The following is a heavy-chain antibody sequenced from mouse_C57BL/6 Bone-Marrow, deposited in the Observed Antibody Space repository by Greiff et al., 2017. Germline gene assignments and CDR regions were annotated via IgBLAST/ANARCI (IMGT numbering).Heavy chain of an antibody. J-gene: IGHJ4*01. Sequence: QVQLMESGPGLVAPSQCLSITCTVSGFSLTSYGVSWVRQPPGKGLEWLGVIWGDGSTNYHSALISRMSISKDNSKSKVFLKLNSRQTDDTATDYCASLYYDYDAESMDYWGQGTTVTVSS. D-gene: IGHD2-4*01. CDR1: GFSLTSYG. CDR2: IWGDGST. V-gene: IGHV2-3*01. CDR3: ASLYYDYDAESMDY.